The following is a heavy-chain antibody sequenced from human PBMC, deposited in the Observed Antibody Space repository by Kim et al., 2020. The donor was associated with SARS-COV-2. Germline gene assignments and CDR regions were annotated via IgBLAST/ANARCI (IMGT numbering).Heavy chain of an antibody. J-gene: IGHJ5*02. D-gene: IGHD3-10*01. V-gene: IGHV4-39*01. Sequence: LKSRVTISVDTSKNQFSLKRSSVTAADTAVYYCARRYYYGSGSYFDWFDPWGQGTLVTVSS. CDR3: ARRYYYGSGSYFDWFDP.